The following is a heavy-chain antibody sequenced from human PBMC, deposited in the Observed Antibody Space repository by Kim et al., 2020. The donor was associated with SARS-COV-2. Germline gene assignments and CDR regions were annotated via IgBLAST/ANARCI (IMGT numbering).Heavy chain of an antibody. J-gene: IGHJ4*02. D-gene: IGHD3-9*01. Sequence: GGTYNNPSLKSRVTRSVDTSKNQFSLKRSSVTAAETAVYYCSARYYDISNWGQGTLVTVSS. CDR2: GGT. V-gene: IGHV4-39*01. CDR3: SARYYDISN.